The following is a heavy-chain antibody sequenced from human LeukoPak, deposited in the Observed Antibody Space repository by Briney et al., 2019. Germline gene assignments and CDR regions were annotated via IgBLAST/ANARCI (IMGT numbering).Heavy chain of an antibody. D-gene: IGHD6-13*01. V-gene: IGHV4-39*07. Sequence: PSETLSLTCTVSGGSISSGTTYYWGWIRQPPGMGLEYIGSIIYSGNTYYNPSLRSRVTISLDTSKNQLSLKLSSVTAADTAVYYCARDSIVAAGNEDYWGQGTLVTVSS. CDR1: GGSISSGTTYY. CDR3: ARDSIVAAGNEDY. J-gene: IGHJ4*02. CDR2: IIYSGNT.